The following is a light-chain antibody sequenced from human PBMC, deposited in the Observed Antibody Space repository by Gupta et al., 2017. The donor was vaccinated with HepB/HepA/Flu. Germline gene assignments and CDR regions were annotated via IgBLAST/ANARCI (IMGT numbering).Light chain of an antibody. Sequence: QSVLTQPPSVSGSPGQSVTISCTGTRSNIGASADVHWYQHLPGTAPKLLIYGKNSRASGVPARFSGSKSGTSASLAITGLQAEDGADYCCHSYDSSLSSSVFGTGTKVTVL. CDR3: HSYDSSLSSSV. J-gene: IGLJ1*01. V-gene: IGLV1-40*01. CDR1: RSNIGASAD. CDR2: GKN.